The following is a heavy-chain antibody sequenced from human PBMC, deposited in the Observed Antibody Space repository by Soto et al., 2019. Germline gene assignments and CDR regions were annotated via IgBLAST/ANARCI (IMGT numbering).Heavy chain of an antibody. CDR2: SYYSGST. Sequence: SETLSLTCTVSGCSINSYYWSWIRQPPGKGLEWIGYSYYSGSTIYNPSLKSRVTISIDTSKKQFSLNLNSVTAADTAVYYCARGDSSSWYLNWFHPWGQGTLVTVSS. J-gene: IGHJ5*02. V-gene: IGHV4-59*01. D-gene: IGHD6-13*01. CDR3: ARGDSSSWYLNWFHP. CDR1: GCSINSYY.